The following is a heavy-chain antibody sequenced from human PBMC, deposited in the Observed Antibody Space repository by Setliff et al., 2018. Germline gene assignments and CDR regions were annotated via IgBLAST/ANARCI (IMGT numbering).Heavy chain of an antibody. Sequence: PSETLSLTCTVSGDSISSGDYFWSWIRQPPGKGLEWIAYIYHSGSAYYNPSLKSRATMSVDTSKNQLSLHLTSVTAADTAVYYCAREVGTSTSSDAFDVWGQGMMVTVSS. CDR2: IYHSGSA. J-gene: IGHJ3*01. CDR1: GDSISSGDYF. D-gene: IGHD1-26*01. V-gene: IGHV4-30-4*08. CDR3: AREVGTSTSSDAFDV.